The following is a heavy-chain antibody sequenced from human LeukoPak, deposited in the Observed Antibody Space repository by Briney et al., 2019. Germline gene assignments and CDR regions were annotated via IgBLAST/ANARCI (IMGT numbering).Heavy chain of an antibody. V-gene: IGHV3-7*01. J-gene: IGHJ4*02. Sequence: GGSLRLSCAASGFTFSGYWMSWVRQAPGKGLEWVANIKHDGSEKYFVDSVKGRFTISRDNAKNSLYLQMNSLRAEDTAVFYCARTRGFPLYYLDYWGQGTLVTVSS. D-gene: IGHD2-2*02. CDR1: GFTFSGYW. CDR2: IKHDGSEK. CDR3: ARTRGFPLYYLDY.